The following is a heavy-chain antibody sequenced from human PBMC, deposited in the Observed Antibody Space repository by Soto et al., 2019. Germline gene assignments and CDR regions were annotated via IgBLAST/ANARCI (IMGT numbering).Heavy chain of an antibody. CDR2: IWYDGSNK. J-gene: IGHJ4*02. D-gene: IGHD2-21*01. CDR1: GFIFSSYG. Sequence: QVQLVESGGGVVQPGRSLRLSCVASGFIFSSYGMHWVRQAPGKGLEWGALIWYDGSNKYYADSVKGRFTISRDNSKNTLYLQMNSLRAEDTAVYYCARARSVVLDGMNYWGQGTLVTVSS. CDR3: ARARSVVLDGMNY. V-gene: IGHV3-33*01.